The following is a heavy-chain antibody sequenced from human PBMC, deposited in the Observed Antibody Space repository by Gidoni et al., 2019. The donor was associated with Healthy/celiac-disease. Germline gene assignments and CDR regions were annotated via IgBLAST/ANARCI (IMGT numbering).Heavy chain of an antibody. D-gene: IGHD6-6*01. V-gene: IGHV3-9*01. J-gene: IGHJ4*02. CDR3: AKDTWSSSSDLFDY. CDR2: ISWNSGSI. Sequence: EVQLVESGGGLVQPGRSLRLSWAASGFTFDDYAMHWVRQAPGKGLGWVSGISWNSGSIGYADSVKGRFTISRDNAKNSLYLQMNSLRAEDTALYYCAKDTWSSSSDLFDYWGQGTLVTVSS. CDR1: GFTFDDYA.